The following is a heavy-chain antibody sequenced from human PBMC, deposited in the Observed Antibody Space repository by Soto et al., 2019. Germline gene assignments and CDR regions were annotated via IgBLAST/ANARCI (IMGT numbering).Heavy chain of an antibody. D-gene: IGHD2-15*01. V-gene: IGHV3-9*01. J-gene: IGHJ3*02. CDR3: AKDMGEVVVVAATGFNAFDI. Sequence: GGSLSLSCAASGFTFDDYAMHWVRQAPGKGLEWVSGISWNSGSIGYADSVKGRFTISRDTAKNSLYLQMNSLRAEDTALYYCAKDMGEVVVVAATGFNAFDIWGQGTMFTVSS. CDR2: ISWNSGSI. CDR1: GFTFDDYA.